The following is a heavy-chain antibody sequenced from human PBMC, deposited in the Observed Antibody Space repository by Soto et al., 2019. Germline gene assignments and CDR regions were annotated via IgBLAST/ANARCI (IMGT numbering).Heavy chain of an antibody. V-gene: IGHV1-69*02. J-gene: IGHJ4*01. D-gene: IGHD1-20*01. Sequence: QVQLVPSGAELKKPGSSMKVSCQTSGGSFNSFSFTWVRQAPGQGLEWVGRIIPVLGLTAYAQKFQGRITISAEKSTSTAYMELSGLTSEAKAVYYCATYKDNTCEFWGHGTLVTVSS. CDR1: GGSFNSFS. CDR2: IIPVLGLT. CDR3: ATYKDNTCEF.